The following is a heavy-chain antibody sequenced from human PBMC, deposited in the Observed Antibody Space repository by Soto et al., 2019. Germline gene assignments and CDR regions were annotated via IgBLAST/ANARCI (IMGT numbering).Heavy chain of an antibody. Sequence: QVQLVESGGGVVQPGRSLRLSCAASGFTFSSYAMHWVRQAPGKGLEWVAVISYDGSNKYYADSVKGRFTISRDNSKNTLYLQMNSLRAEDTAVYYCAREAGSSWYNYDGMDVGGQGTTVTVSS. J-gene: IGHJ6*02. CDR1: GFTFSSYA. V-gene: IGHV3-30-3*01. CDR3: AREAGSSWYNYDGMDV. D-gene: IGHD6-13*01. CDR2: ISYDGSNK.